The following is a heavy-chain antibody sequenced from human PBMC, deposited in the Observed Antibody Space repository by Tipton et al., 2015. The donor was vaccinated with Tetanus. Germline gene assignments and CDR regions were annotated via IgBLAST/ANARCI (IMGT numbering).Heavy chain of an antibody. CDR3: ARRVYDSEETRIDY. D-gene: IGHD3-22*01. J-gene: IGHJ4*02. CDR2: MNPNSGNT. V-gene: IGHV1-8*01. Sequence: QSGAEVKKPGASVKVSCKASGYTFTSYDINWVRQATGQGLEWMGWMNPNSGNTGYAQKFQGRVTMTRNTSISTAYMELSSLRSEDTAVYYGARRVYDSEETRIDYWGQGTLVTVSS. CDR1: GYTFTSYD.